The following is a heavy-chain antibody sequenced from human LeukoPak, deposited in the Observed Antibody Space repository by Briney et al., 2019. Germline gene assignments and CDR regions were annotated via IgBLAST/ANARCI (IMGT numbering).Heavy chain of an antibody. J-gene: IGHJ3*02. D-gene: IGHD6-13*01. Sequence: ASVKVSCKASGHTFTDYYMHWVRQAPGQGLEWMGWIHPKSGDTKYAQIFQGRVTVTRDTSISTAYMELTSLRSDDTAVYYCAKDSSSWYETYAFDIWGQGTMVTVSS. V-gene: IGHV1-2*02. CDR1: GHTFTDYY. CDR2: IHPKSGDT. CDR3: AKDSSSWYETYAFDI.